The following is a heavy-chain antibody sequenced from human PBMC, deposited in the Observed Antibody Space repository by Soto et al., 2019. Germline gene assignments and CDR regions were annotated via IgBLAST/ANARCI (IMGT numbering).Heavy chain of an antibody. D-gene: IGHD2-21*01. CDR3: AKLWGYYFES. Sequence: XASLRLSCSASGFRVNNNYMTGVRQAPGRRPEWVAVIYTRGTTHYADFATGRFTFSRDNSKNTLYLQMDSLRPEDTAVYYCAKLWGYYFESWGPGTLVTVSS. CDR2: IYTRGTT. V-gene: IGHV3-53*01. CDR1: GFRVNNNY. J-gene: IGHJ4*02.